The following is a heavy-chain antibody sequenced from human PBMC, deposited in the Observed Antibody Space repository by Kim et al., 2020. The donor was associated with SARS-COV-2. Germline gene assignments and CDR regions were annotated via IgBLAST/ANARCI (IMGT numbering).Heavy chain of an antibody. CDR1: GGSISSGDYY. J-gene: IGHJ5*02. Sequence: SETLSLTCTVSGGSISSGDYYWSWIRQPPGKGLEWIGYIYYSGSTYYNPSLKSRVTISVDTSKNQFSLKLSSVTAADTAVYYCARVLYDSTLGNTGFDPWGQGTLVTVSS. CDR2: IYYSGST. CDR3: ARVLYDSTLGNTGFDP. V-gene: IGHV4-30-4*01. D-gene: IGHD2-2*01.